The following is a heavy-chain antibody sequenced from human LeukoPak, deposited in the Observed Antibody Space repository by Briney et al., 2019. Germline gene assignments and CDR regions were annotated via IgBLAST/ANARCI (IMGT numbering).Heavy chain of an antibody. CDR2: IYYSGTT. V-gene: IGHV4-38-2*02. J-gene: IGHJ4*02. Sequence: SETLSLTCTVSGYSISSGYFWGWIRQPPGKGLEWIGSIYYSGTTYYNPSLKGRVTISVDTSKSQFSLKLSSVTAADTALYYCAKHYMGSSYNHGLDCWGQGTLVTVSS. D-gene: IGHD3-10*01. CDR3: AKHYMGSSYNHGLDC. CDR1: GYSISSGYF.